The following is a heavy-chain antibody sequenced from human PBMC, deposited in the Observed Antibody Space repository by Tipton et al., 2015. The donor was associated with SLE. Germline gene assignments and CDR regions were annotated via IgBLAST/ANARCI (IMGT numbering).Heavy chain of an antibody. CDR3: VRDALEPSSRDLWARNWFDP. V-gene: IGHV3-30*04. J-gene: IGHJ5*02. CDR1: GYTFTSYT. CDR2: MSYDGTNK. D-gene: IGHD1-1*01. Sequence: QLVQSGAEVKKPGASVKVSCKASGYTFTSYTLHWVRQAPGKGLEWLAVMSYDGTNKNCADSVKGRFTISRDDSKNSLYLQMNSLRSEDTAVYYCVRDALEPSSRDLWARNWFDPWGQGTLVTVSS.